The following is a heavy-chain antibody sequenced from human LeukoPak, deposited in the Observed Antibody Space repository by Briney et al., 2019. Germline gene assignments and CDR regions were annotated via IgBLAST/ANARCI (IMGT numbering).Heavy chain of an antibody. CDR3: ARDAVMGATPFYFDS. J-gene: IGHJ4*02. CDR1: GFIFTSYG. V-gene: IGHV3-21*04. D-gene: IGHD2-15*01. CDR2: ISSSGSNI. Sequence: GGSLRLSCTASGFIFTSYGMNWVRQAPGKGLEWVSYISSSGSNIFYADSAKGRFTISRDQAKDSVFLQMNSLRAEDTALYFCARDAVMGATPFYFDSWGQGALVTVSS.